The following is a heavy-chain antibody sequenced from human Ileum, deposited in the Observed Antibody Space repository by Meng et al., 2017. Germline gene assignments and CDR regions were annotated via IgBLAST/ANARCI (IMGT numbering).Heavy chain of an antibody. CDR3: VGGFYFQY. D-gene: IGHD3-3*01. CDR2: IDAGGGT. J-gene: IGHJ1*01. CDR1: GFTVSYQY. Sequence: EVQLAGTGGGLVQPGGSLRLSCAAAGFTVSYQYMNWVRQAPGKGLEWVSVIDAGGGTNYADSVKGRFTISRDNSKNTLYLQMDSLRAEDTVVYYCVGGFYFQYWGQGTLVTVSS. V-gene: IGHV3-53*02.